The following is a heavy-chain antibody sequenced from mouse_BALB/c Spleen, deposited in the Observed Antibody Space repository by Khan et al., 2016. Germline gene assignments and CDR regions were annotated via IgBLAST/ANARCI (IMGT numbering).Heavy chain of an antibody. Sequence: VQLKRSGAELVKPGASVKLSCTASGFNIKDTYMHWVKQRPEQGLEWIGRIDPANGNTKYDPKFQGKATITADTSSNTAYLQLSSLTSEDTAVXYCARSTDYWGQGTTLTVSS. V-gene: IGHV14-3*02. CDR1: GFNIKDTY. CDR2: IDPANGNT. CDR3: ARSTDY. J-gene: IGHJ2*01.